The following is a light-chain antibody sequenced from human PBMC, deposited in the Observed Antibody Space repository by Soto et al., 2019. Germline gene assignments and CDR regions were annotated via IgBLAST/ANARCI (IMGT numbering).Light chain of an antibody. Sequence: EIVMTHSPATLSVSPGERVTLSCRASQSAISNLAWYQQKPGQTPRLLIYDASTRATDIPARFSGSGSGTDLTLTISRLEPEHFAMYYCQQYGRPFGLGTKVDIK. CDR2: DAS. J-gene: IGKJ1*01. CDR1: QSAISN. V-gene: IGKV3-15*01. CDR3: QQYGRP.